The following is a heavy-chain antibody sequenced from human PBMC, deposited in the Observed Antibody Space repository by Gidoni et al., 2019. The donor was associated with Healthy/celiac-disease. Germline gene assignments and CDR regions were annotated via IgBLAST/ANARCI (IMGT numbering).Heavy chain of an antibody. D-gene: IGHD4-17*01. V-gene: IGHV3-30*18. CDR1: GITVSSYG. CDR3: ANFRDYGDYSRYYYYYYGMDV. Sequence: QVQLVESGGGVVQPGRSLRLSCAASGITVSSYGMHWARQAPGKGLEWVAVISYDGSNKYYADSVKGRFTISRDNSKNTLYLQMNSLRAEDTAVYYCANFRDYGDYSRYYYYYYGMDVWGQGTTVTVSS. CDR2: ISYDGSNK. J-gene: IGHJ6*02.